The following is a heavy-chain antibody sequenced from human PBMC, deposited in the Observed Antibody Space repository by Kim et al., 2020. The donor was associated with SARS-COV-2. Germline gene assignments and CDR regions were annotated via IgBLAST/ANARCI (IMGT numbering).Heavy chain of an antibody. CDR1: GFTFSSYE. Sequence: GGSLRLSCTASGFTFSSYEMNWVRQAPGKGLEWVSYIIGSGTTIYYADSVRGRFTISRDNDKNSLFLQMNSLRAEDTAVYHCARGPNYSPFDYWGQGTLVTVSS. V-gene: IGHV3-48*03. D-gene: IGHD4-4*01. CDR3: ARGPNYSPFDY. J-gene: IGHJ4*02. CDR2: IIGSGTTI.